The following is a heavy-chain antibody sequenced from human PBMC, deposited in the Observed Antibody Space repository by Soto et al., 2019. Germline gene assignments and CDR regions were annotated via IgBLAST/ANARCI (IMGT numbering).Heavy chain of an antibody. J-gene: IGHJ4*02. Sequence: QVQLQESGPGLVKPSQTLSLTCTVSGGSISSGGYYWSWIRQHPGKGLEGIGYIYYSGSTYYNPSLKSRVTISVDTSKNQYSLKLSSVTAADTAVYYCAGSSRTYSSSPFHYWGQGTLVTVSS. CDR3: AGSSRTYSSSPFHY. V-gene: IGHV4-31*03. D-gene: IGHD6-6*01. CDR2: IYYSGST. CDR1: GGSISSGGYY.